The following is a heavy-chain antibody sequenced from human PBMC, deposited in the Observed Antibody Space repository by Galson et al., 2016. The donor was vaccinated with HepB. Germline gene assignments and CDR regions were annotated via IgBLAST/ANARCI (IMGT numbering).Heavy chain of an antibody. V-gene: IGHV3-7*01. CDR1: GFTFSPYW. CDR2: TNQDGRGK. Sequence: SLRLSCAASGFTFSPYWMAWVRQAPGKGLEWVANTNQDGRGKHYVDSAKGRFTVSRDNAKNSVFLDMNSLRAEDTAVYYCVSGYTSGIWGQGTTVTVSS. CDR3: VSGYTSGI. D-gene: IGHD6-19*01. J-gene: IGHJ3*01.